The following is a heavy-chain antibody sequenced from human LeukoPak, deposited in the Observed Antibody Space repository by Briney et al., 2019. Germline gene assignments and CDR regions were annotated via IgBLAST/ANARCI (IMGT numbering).Heavy chain of an antibody. CDR3: AYGNPRYHGAFDI. D-gene: IGHD4-4*01. CDR2: ISSSSSYI. V-gene: IGHV3-21*01. J-gene: IGHJ3*02. Sequence: SISSSSSYIYYADSVKGRFTISRDNAKNSLYLKMNSLRAEDTAVYYCAYGNPRYHGAFDIWGQGTMVTVSS.